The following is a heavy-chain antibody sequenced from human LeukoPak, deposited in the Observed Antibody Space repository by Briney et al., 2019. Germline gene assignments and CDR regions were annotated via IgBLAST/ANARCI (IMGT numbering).Heavy chain of an antibody. J-gene: IGHJ6*03. CDR2: ISGSGGST. Sequence: GGSLRLSCAASGFTFSSYAMSWVRQAPGKGLEGVSGISGSGGSTYYADSVKGRFTISRDNSKNTLYLEMNSLRAEDTAVYYCARDGVLGYCSSTSCYTYPYYYYMDVWGKGTTVTVSS. D-gene: IGHD2-2*02. V-gene: IGHV3-23*01. CDR3: ARDGVLGYCSSTSCYTYPYYYYMDV. CDR1: GFTFSSYA.